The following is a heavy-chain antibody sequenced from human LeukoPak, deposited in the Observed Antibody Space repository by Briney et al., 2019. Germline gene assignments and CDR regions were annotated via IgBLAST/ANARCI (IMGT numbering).Heavy chain of an antibody. V-gene: IGHV1-8*01. Sequence: ASVKVSCKASGYTFTSYDINWVRQATGQGLEWMGWMNPNSGNTGYAQKFQGRVTMTRNTSISTAYMELSSLRSEDTAVYYCARGRVSKIQLRLDYYYYMDVWGKGTTVTVSS. J-gene: IGHJ6*03. D-gene: IGHD5-18*01. CDR3: ARGRVSKIQLRLDYYYYMDV. CDR2: MNPNSGNT. CDR1: GYTFTSYD.